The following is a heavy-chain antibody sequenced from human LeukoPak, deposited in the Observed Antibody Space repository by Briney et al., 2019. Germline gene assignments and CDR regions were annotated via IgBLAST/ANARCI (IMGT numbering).Heavy chain of an antibody. CDR2: ISSSSSYI. CDR3: ARETSPEVTFYGGNGCVDY. Sequence: PGGSLRLSCAASGFTFSSYSMNWVRQAPGKGLEWVSSISSSSSYIYYADSVKGRFTISRDNAKNSLYLQMNSLRAEDTAVYYCARETSPEVTFYGGNGCVDYWGQGTLVTVSS. D-gene: IGHD4-23*01. CDR1: GFTFSSYS. J-gene: IGHJ4*02. V-gene: IGHV3-21*01.